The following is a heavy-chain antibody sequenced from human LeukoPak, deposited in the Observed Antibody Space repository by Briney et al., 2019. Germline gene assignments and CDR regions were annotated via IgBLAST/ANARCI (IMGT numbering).Heavy chain of an antibody. CDR3: ARDCSSTSCYNY. CDR1: GGSNSSSSYY. V-gene: IGHV4-39*07. D-gene: IGHD2-2*01. J-gene: IGHJ4*02. CDR2: IYYSGST. Sequence: PSETLSLTCTVSGGSNSSSSYYWGWLRQPPGKGLEWIGSIYYSGSTYYNPSLKSRVTISVDTSKNQFSLKLSSVTAADTAVYYCARDCSSTSCYNYWGQGTLVTVSS.